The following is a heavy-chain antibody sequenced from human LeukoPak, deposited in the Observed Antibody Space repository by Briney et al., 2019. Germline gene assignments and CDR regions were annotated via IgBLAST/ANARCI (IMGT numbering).Heavy chain of an antibody. Sequence: PSETLSLTCAVYDGSFSGYYWSWIRQPAGKGLEWIGRIYTSGSTNYNPSLKSRVTISVDTSKNRFSLKLNSVTAADTAVYYCARDSSSPRVKYFQHWGQGTLVTVSS. CDR2: IYTSGST. D-gene: IGHD6-6*01. CDR1: DGSFSGYY. CDR3: ARDSSSPRVKYFQH. V-gene: IGHV4-4*07. J-gene: IGHJ1*01.